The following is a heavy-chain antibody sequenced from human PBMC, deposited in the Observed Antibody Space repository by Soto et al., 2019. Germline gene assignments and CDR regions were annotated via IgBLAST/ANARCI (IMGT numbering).Heavy chain of an antibody. CDR1: GVSVTGGNFF. V-gene: IGHV4-61*01. CDR3: ARGGLHLGEFSLGQFDS. J-gene: IGHJ4*02. D-gene: IGHD3-16*02. Sequence: QVQLQGSGPRLVKPSEALSLICTVSGVSVTGGNFFWCWVRQPPGKTLEWLGCISNSETTNSNPSLKSRLTLSLDTSRNQFSLRLNSVTAADTAVYFCARGGLHLGEFSLGQFDSWGQGTLVNVSS. CDR2: ISNSETT.